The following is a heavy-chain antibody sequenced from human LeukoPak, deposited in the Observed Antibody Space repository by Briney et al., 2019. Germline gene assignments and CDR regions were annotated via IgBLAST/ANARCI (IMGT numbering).Heavy chain of an antibody. Sequence: PGGSLRLSCAASGFIFSCNRMHWVRQPPGKGLVWVSRINSDGSSTSYADSVKGRFTISRDNAKNTLYLQMNSLRAENTAVYYCARETTVTGWFDPWGQGTLVTVSS. CDR3: ARETTVTGWFDP. CDR2: INSDGSST. D-gene: IGHD4-17*01. CDR1: GFIFSCNR. J-gene: IGHJ5*02. V-gene: IGHV3-74*01.